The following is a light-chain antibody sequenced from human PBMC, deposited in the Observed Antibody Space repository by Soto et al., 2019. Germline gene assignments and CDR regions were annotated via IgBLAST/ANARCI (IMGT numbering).Light chain of an antibody. J-gene: IGKJ1*01. CDR3: QQYASSPRT. V-gene: IGKV3-20*01. Sequence: EIVLTQSPGPLSLSPGERATLSCRASQSVSSSYLACYQQKPGQAPRLLIYCISSRATGIPDRFSGRGSGTDFTFAISRLEPEDLAVYFCQQYASSPRTFGQGTKVEVK. CDR1: QSVSSSY. CDR2: CIS.